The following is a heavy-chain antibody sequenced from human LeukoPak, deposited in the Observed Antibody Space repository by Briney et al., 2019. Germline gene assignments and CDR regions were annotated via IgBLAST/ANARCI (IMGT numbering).Heavy chain of an antibody. J-gene: IGHJ6*03. CDR3: VRQNSDYYYYYLDV. V-gene: IGHV4-39*01. CDR2: VYYSGTT. CDR1: GGSVSSSSSY. D-gene: IGHD1-7*01. Sequence: SETLSLTCTVSGGSVSSSSSYWAWVRQPPGRGLEWIGSVYYSGTTYYNTSLESRVTISEDTSRNRFSLMLSSVTAADAAVYYCVRQNSDYYYYYLDVWGEGTTVIVSS.